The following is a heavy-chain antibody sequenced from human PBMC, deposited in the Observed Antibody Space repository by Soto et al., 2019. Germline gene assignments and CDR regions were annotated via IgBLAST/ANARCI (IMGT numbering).Heavy chain of an antibody. D-gene: IGHD3-22*01. V-gene: IGHV3-15*01. CDR2: IKSKTDGGTT. Sequence: LRLSCAASGFTFSNAWMSWVRQAPGKGLEWVGRIKSKTDGGTTDYAAPVKGRFTISRDDSKNTLYLQMYSLKTEDTAVYYCTTGIGDPVVMDFDYWGQGTLVTVSS. CDR3: TTGIGDPVVMDFDY. J-gene: IGHJ4*02. CDR1: GFTFSNAW.